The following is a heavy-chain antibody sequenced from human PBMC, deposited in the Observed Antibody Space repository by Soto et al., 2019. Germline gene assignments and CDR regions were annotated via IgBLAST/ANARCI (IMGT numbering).Heavy chain of an antibody. J-gene: IGHJ4*02. CDR2: TSSDGNNK. D-gene: IGHD1-26*01. V-gene: IGHV3-30*18. CDR1: GFTFGNYG. Sequence: PGGSLRLSCTGSGFTFGNYGMHWVRQAPGKGLEWLASTSSDGNNKYYADSLEGRFTISRDNSKKMVYLQMTNLGPEDTAVYYCAKGGGSARDFDYRGQGALVTVSS. CDR3: AKGGGSARDFDY.